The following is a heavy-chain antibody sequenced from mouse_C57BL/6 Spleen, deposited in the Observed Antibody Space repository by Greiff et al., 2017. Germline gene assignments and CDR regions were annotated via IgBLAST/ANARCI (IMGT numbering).Heavy chain of an antibody. J-gene: IGHJ2*01. V-gene: IGHV5-4*03. CDR3: ARMITYFDY. CDR1: GFTFSSYA. Sequence: EVNLVESGGGLVKPGGSLKLSCAASGFTFSSYAMSWVRQTPEKRLEWVATISDGGSYTYYPDNVKGRFTISRDNAKNNLYLQMSHLKSEDTAMYYCARMITYFDYWGQGTTLTVSS. D-gene: IGHD2-4*01. CDR2: ISDGGSYT.